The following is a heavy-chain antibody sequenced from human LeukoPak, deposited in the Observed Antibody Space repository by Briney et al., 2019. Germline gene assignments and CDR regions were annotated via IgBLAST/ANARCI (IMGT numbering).Heavy chain of an antibody. CDR2: IHSSSGSI. J-gene: IGHJ3*02. CDR3: SRDLAWDAFDI. CDR1: GFNFTNYN. Sequence: PGGSLRLSCAASGFNFTNYNMNWVRQAPGKGLEWVSSIHSSSGSIYYADSLKGRFNIPRDNAQNSLYLQKNGVRAEDTSVYCCSRDLAWDAFDIWGQGTMVTVSS. V-gene: IGHV3-21*01.